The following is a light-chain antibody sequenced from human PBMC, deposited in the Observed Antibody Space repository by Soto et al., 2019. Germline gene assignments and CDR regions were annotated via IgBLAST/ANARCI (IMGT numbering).Light chain of an antibody. J-gene: IGKJ5*01. Sequence: ELVLTQSPGTLSLSPGEGATLSCRASQSISGNYLAWYQQKPGQAPRLLIYGASNRATGIPEGFSGSGSGTDFTLTISRLEPQDSAIYYCQQYVISVTFGQGTRLEI. CDR2: GAS. V-gene: IGKV3-20*01. CDR3: QQYVISVT. CDR1: QSISGNY.